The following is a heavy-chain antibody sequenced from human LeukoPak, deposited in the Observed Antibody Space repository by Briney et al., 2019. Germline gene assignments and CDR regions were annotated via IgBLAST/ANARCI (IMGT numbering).Heavy chain of an antibody. D-gene: IGHD5-24*01. CDR2: IIPIFGTA. J-gene: IGHJ3*02. CDR1: GGTFSSYA. CDR3: ARVRDGYNDAYDI. Sequence: ASVKVSCKASGGTFSSYAISWVRQAPGQGLEWMGGIIPIFGTANYAQKFQGRVTITADESTSTAYMELSSLRSEDTAVYYCARVRDGYNDAYDIWGQGTMVTVSS. V-gene: IGHV1-69*01.